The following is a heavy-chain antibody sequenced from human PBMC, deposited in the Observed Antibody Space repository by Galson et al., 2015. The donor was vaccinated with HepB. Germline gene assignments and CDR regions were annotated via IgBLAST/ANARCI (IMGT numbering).Heavy chain of an antibody. CDR1: GDSVSSNSAA. Sequence: CAISGDSVSSNSAAWSWIRQSPSRGLEWLGRTYYRSRWYSDYALSVGSRITINPDTSKNQFSLQLNSVTPEDTAVYYCAREVVSSAFYFDYWGQGTLVTVSS. CDR2: TYYRSRWYS. V-gene: IGHV6-1*01. J-gene: IGHJ4*02. CDR3: AREVVSSAFYFDY. D-gene: IGHD2-2*01.